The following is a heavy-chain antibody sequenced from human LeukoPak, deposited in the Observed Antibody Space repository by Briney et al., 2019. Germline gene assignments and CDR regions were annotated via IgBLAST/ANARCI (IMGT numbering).Heavy chain of an antibody. CDR1: GFTFGDYT. CDR2: IRSKAYGGTA. J-gene: IGHJ4*02. D-gene: IGHD2-15*01. V-gene: IGHV3-49*04. CDR3: TKGGCSGGTCYSNC. Sequence: GGSLRLSCTASGFTFGDYTMNWVRQAPGKGLEWVGFIRSKAYGGTAEYAASVKGRFTISRDDSKSIAYLQLSSLKTEDTAMYFCTKGGCSGGTCYSNCWGQGTLVTVSS.